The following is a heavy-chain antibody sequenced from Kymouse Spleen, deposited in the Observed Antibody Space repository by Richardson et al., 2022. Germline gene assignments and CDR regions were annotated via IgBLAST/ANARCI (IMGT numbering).Heavy chain of an antibody. D-gene: IGHD3-10*01. CDR1: GFTFSSYW. V-gene: IGHV3-7*01. J-gene: IGHJ4*02. Sequence: EVQLVESGGGLVQPGGSLRLSCAASGFTFSSYWMSWVRQAPGKGLEWVANIKQDGSEKYYVDSVKGRFTISRDNAKNSLYLQMNSLRAEDTAVYYCARDDYGSGSYYIFDYWGQGTLVTVSS. CDR2: IKQDGSEK. CDR3: ARDDYGSGSYYIFDY.